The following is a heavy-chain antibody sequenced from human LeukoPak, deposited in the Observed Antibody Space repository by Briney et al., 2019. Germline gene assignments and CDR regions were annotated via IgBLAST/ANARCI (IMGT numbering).Heavy chain of an antibody. CDR2: ISAYNGNT. CDR1: GYTFTGYY. D-gene: IGHD2-2*01. J-gene: IGHJ5*02. CDR3: ARLRVVPAANNWFDP. V-gene: IGHV1-18*04. Sequence: ASVKVSCKASGYTFTGYYMHWVRQAPGQGLEWMGWISAYNGNTNYAQKLQGRVTMTTDTSTSTAYMELRSLRSDDTAVYYCARLRVVPAANNWFDPWGQGTLVTVCS.